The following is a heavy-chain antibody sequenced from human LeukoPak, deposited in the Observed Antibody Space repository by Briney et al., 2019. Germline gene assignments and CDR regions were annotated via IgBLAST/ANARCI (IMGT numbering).Heavy chain of an antibody. CDR1: GGSFSGYY. V-gene: IGHV4-34*01. CDR3: ARWYYDYVWGSYRYPGHFDY. CDR2: INHSGST. Sequence: PSETLSLTCAVYGGSFSGYYWSWIRQPPGKGLEWIGEINHSGSTNYNPSLKSRVTMSVDTSKNQFSLKLSSVTAADTAVYYCARWYYDYVWGSYRYPGHFDYWGQGTLVTVSS. D-gene: IGHD3-16*02. J-gene: IGHJ4*02.